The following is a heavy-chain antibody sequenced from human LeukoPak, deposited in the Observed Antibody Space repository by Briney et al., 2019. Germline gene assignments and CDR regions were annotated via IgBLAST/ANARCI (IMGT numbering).Heavy chain of an antibody. V-gene: IGHV3-64*01. CDR2: ISSNGGST. D-gene: IGHD3-10*01. CDR3: ARDPYYYGSGTDLN. Sequence: GGSLRLSCAASGFTFSSYAMHWVRQAPGKGLEYVSAISSNGGSTYYANSVKGRFTISRDNSKNTLYLQMGSLRAEDMAVYYCARDPYYYGSGTDLNWGQGTLVTVSS. J-gene: IGHJ4*02. CDR1: GFTFSSYA.